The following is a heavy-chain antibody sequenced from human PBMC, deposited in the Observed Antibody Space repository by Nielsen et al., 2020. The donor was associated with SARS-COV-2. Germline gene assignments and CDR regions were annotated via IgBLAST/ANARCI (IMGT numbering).Heavy chain of an antibody. J-gene: IGHJ6*02. Sequence: ASVKVSCKSSGYTFTAYYLHWVRQAPGQVPEWLGRINPNKGGTKYAQKFEARVTMTRDTSISTAYMELSSLRSDDTAVYFCARDLSRFRFDQYYYYGMDVWGQGTTVTVSS. CDR3: ARDLSRFRFDQYYYYGMDV. CDR2: INPNKGGT. V-gene: IGHV1-2*06. CDR1: GYTFTAYY. D-gene: IGHD3-10*01.